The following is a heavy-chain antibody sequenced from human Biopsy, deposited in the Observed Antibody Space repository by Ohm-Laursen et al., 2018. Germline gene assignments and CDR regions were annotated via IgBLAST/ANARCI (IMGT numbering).Heavy chain of an antibody. CDR3: ARTPIIIVSAGLVYRHRRHLQGMDV. CDR2: VDWDDYK. Sequence: PTQTLTLTCSFSGFSLSSRGMCVRWIRQALGKALEWLARVDWDDYKDYSASLQTKLSISKDTSNDQVVLTVNNVDPADTATYYCARTPIIIVSAGLVYRHRRHLQGMDVWGQGSAVTVS. CDR1: GFSLSSRGMC. D-gene: IGHD6-13*01. V-gene: IGHV2-70*11. J-gene: IGHJ6*02.